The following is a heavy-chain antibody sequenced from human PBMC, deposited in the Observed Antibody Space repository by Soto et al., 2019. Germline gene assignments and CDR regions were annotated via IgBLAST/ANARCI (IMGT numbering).Heavy chain of an antibody. V-gene: IGHV3-72*01. D-gene: IGHD3-22*01. CDR2: TRKEVDSYTT. CDR3: VRAFYDGSGYYYSDW. Sequence: GGSLRLSCAASGFIFSDYYMDWVRQAPGKGLEWVGRTRKEVDSYTTEYVASVKGRFTISRDASKNSLYLQMNSLKTEDTAVYYCVRAFYDGSGYYYSDWWRQGTLVPVSS. CDR1: GFIFSDYY. J-gene: IGHJ4*02.